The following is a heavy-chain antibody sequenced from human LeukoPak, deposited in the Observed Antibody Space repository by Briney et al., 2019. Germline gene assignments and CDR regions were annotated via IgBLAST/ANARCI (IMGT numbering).Heavy chain of an antibody. D-gene: IGHD3-22*01. V-gene: IGHV4-4*07. CDR1: GGSISSYY. CDR2: IYTSGST. J-gene: IGHJ3*02. Sequence: SETLSLTCTVSGGSISSYYWSWIRQPAGKGLEWIGRIYTSGSTNYNPSLKSRVTMSVDTSKNQFSLKLSSVTAADTAVYYCARDTYYYDSSGYYYEDAFDIWGQGTMVTVSS. CDR3: ARDTYYYDSSGYYYEDAFDI.